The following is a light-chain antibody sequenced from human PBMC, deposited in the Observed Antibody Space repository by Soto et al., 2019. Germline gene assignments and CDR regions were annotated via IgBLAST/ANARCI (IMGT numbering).Light chain of an antibody. CDR1: QSVSRY. CDR2: DAS. CDR3: QQRTNWPPWT. J-gene: IGKJ1*01. V-gene: IGKV3-11*01. Sequence: EIVLTQSPATLSLSPGERATLSCRASQSVSRYLAWYQQKPGQTPRLLIYDASSRATGIPARFSGSGSGTDFTLTISSLQPEDSAVYYCQQRTNWPPWTFGQGTKVDIK.